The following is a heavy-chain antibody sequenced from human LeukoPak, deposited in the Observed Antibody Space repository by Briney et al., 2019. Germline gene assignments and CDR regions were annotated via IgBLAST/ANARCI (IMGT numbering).Heavy chain of an antibody. V-gene: IGHV3-74*01. CDR3: AKEIWPTVTTPGHTHFDY. J-gene: IGHJ4*02. CDR1: GFTFSSYW. Sequence: GGSLRLSCAASGFTFSSYWMHWVRQAPGKGLVWVSRINSDGSSTSYADSVKGRFTISRDNAKNTLYLQMNSLRAEDTAVYYCAKEIWPTVTTPGHTHFDYWGQGTLVTVSS. D-gene: IGHD4-17*01. CDR2: INSDGSST.